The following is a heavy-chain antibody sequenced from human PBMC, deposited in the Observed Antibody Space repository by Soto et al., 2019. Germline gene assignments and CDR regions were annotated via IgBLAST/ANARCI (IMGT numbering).Heavy chain of an antibody. D-gene: IGHD2-2*01. Sequence: GGSLRLSCAASGFTFCNYAMSWVRQSPGKGLEWVSAITGSGGDTYHADSVRGRLTISRDNTESTLYLQMNSLKAEDTAVYYCAKGSASSRPYYFDYWGQGALVTVSS. CDR1: GFTFCNYA. CDR3: AKGSASSRPYYFDY. CDR2: ITGSGGDT. V-gene: IGHV3-23*01. J-gene: IGHJ4*02.